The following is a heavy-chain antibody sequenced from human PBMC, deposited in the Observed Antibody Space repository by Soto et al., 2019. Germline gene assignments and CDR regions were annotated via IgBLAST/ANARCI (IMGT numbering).Heavy chain of an antibody. CDR1: GGTFSSYA. V-gene: IGHV1-69*12. J-gene: IGHJ4*02. D-gene: IGHD3-3*01. Sequence: QVQLVQSGAEVKKPGSSVKVSCKAAGGTFSSYAIDWVRQAPGHGLEWMGGIIPIVHTAKYAQKFQGRVTSTADDSTSTAYMELNSLRYEDTAVYYRSSPPQYLWSGSWGQVTLVTVAS. CDR3: SSPPQYLWSGS. CDR2: IIPIVHTA.